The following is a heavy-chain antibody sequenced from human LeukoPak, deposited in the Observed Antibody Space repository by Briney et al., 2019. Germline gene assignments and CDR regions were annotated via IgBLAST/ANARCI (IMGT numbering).Heavy chain of an antibody. CDR3: ARDLMYSSGWLDY. V-gene: IGHV3-33*01. CDR1: GFTFSSYG. J-gene: IGHJ4*02. Sequence: GGSLRLSCAASGFTFSSYGMHWVRQAPGKGLEWVAVIWYDGSNKYYADSVKGRFTISRDNSKNTLYLQMNSLRAEDTAVYYCARDLMYSSGWLDYWGQGTLVTVSS. CDR2: IWYDGSNK. D-gene: IGHD6-19*01.